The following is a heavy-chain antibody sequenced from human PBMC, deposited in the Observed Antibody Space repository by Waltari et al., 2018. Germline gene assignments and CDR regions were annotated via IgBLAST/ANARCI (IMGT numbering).Heavy chain of an antibody. Sequence: QVQLVQSGAEVKKPGASVKVSCKASGYTFTSYDINWVRQATGQGLAGMGWMNPNSGKTGDAQKFQGRGTITRNTSRSTAYMELSSLRSEDTAVYYCARGGSPSDPQFDYWGQGTLVTVSS. D-gene: IGHD3-10*01. CDR1: GYTFTSYD. V-gene: IGHV1-8*03. J-gene: IGHJ4*02. CDR3: ARGGSPSDPQFDY. CDR2: MNPNSGKT.